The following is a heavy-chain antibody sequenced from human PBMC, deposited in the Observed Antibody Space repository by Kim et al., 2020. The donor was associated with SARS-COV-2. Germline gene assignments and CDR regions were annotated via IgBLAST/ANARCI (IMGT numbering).Heavy chain of an antibody. J-gene: IGHJ4*02. Sequence: GGALRLSCAASGFTFSNYSMNWVRQAPGKGLEWVSSISSSSSYIYYADSVKGRFTISRDNAKNSLYLQMNSLRAEDTAVYYCARSQPYYYDSSGYRVFDYWGQGTLVTVSS. CDR2: ISSSSSYI. CDR3: ARSQPYYYDSSGYRVFDY. D-gene: IGHD3-22*01. V-gene: IGHV3-21*01. CDR1: GFTFSNYS.